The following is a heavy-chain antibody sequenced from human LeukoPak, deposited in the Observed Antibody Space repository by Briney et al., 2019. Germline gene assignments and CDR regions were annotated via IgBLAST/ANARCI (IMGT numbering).Heavy chain of an antibody. CDR3: AKDVAMVVRRGPFDI. CDR1: GFTFSRYA. CDR2: LSGSGGST. D-gene: IGHD2-21*01. Sequence: GGSLRLSCAASGFTFSRYAMIWLGQAPGKGLEWVSALSGSGGSTYYADSVKGRFTISRDNSKNTLYLQMNSLRAEDTAVYYFAKDVAMVVRRGPFDIWGQGTMVTVPS. J-gene: IGHJ3*02. V-gene: IGHV3-23*01.